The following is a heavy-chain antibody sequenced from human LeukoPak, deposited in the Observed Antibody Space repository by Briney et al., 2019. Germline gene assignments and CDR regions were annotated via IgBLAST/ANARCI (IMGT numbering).Heavy chain of an antibody. D-gene: IGHD6-19*01. V-gene: IGHV4-39*07. CDR2: IYYSGST. Sequence: AETLSLTCTVSGGSISSSSYYWGWIRQPPGKGLEWIGSIYYSGSTNSNPSLKSRVTISVDTSKNQFSLKLSSVTPADTAVYYCAREPGSGWSGPFDYWGQGTLVTVSS. CDR3: AREPGSGWSGPFDY. CDR1: GGSISSSSYY. J-gene: IGHJ4*02.